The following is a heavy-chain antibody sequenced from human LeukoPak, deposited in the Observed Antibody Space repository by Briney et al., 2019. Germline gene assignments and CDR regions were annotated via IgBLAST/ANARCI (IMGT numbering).Heavy chain of an antibody. J-gene: IGHJ4*02. D-gene: IGHD6-19*01. CDR3: ASEGIAVAAPFDY. Sequence: ASAKVSCKASGYTFTSYYMHWVRQAPGQGLEWMGIINPSGGSTSYAQKFQGRVTMTRDTSTSTVYMELSSLRSEDTAVYYCASEGIAVAAPFDYWGQGTLVTVSS. CDR1: GYTFTSYY. V-gene: IGHV1-46*01. CDR2: INPSGGST.